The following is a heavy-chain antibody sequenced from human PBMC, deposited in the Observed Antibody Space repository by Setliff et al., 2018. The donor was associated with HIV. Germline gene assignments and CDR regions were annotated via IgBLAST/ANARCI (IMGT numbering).Heavy chain of an antibody. J-gene: IGHJ3*02. CDR1: GDSITSHY. CDR2: IYFTGST. Sequence: SETLSLTCSVSGDSITSHYWSWIRQPPGKGLEWIGYIYFTGSTNYNPSLKSRVTISVDKSKNQFSLKPSSVTAADTAVYYCARATPGYNYGSRHAFDIWGQGTKVTVSS. V-gene: IGHV4-59*11. CDR3: ARATPGYNYGSRHAFDI. D-gene: IGHD5-18*01.